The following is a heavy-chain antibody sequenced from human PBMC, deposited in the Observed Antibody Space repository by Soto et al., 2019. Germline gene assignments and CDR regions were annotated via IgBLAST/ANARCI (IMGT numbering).Heavy chain of an antibody. CDR3: ARDDGWNYRYYDMEV. CDR1: GDTFSSYS. D-gene: IGHD1-7*01. J-gene: IGHJ6*02. Sequence: ASVKVSCKASGDTFSSYSITWVRQAPGQGLEWMGGIIPVFGSANYAQKFQGSVTITADESTSTAYMELSSLRSQDTAVYFCARDDGWNYRYYDMEVWGQGTTVTVSS. V-gene: IGHV1-69*13. CDR2: IIPVFGSA.